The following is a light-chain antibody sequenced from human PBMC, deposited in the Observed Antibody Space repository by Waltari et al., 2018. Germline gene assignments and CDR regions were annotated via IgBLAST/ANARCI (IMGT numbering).Light chain of an antibody. CDR2: DAS. J-gene: IGKJ1*01. V-gene: IGKV3-20*01. CDR1: QSVRRA. Sequence: DIVLTQSPGTLSLSPGERATLSCRASQSVRRAFAWYQQRPGQAPRLLIYDASNRATGISDRFSGSGSGTDFSLTISRLEPEDFAVYYCQHYVRLPVAFGQGTKVEIK. CDR3: QHYVRLPVA.